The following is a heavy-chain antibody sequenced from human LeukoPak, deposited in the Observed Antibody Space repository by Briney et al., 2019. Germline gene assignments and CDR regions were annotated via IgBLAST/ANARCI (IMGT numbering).Heavy chain of an antibody. CDR3: ARDSSYYYDSSGLFDY. CDR1: GFTFSSYW. J-gene: IGHJ4*02. CDR2: IKQDGSEK. D-gene: IGHD3-22*01. V-gene: IGHV3-7*01. Sequence: PGGSLRLSCAASGFTFSSYWMSWVRQAPGKGLEWVANIKQDGSEKYYVDSVKGRFTISRDNAKNSLYLQMNSLRAEVTAVYYCARDSSYYYDSSGLFDYWGQGTLVTVSS.